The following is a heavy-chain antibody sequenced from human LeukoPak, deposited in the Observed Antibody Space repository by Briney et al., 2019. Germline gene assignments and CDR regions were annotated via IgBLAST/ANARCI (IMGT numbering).Heavy chain of an antibody. D-gene: IGHD3-9*01. V-gene: IGHV4-4*02. J-gene: IGHJ6*02. CDR3: ARGRMDYDVLTGYYTSHYYYGMDV. Sequence: PSGTLSLTCAVSGGSISSSNWWSWVRQPPGKGLEWIGEIYHSGSTNYNPSLKSRVTISVDKSKNQFSLKLSSVTAADTAVYYCARGRMDYDVLTGYYTSHYYYGMDVWGQGTTVTVSS. CDR2: IYHSGST. CDR1: GGSISSSNW.